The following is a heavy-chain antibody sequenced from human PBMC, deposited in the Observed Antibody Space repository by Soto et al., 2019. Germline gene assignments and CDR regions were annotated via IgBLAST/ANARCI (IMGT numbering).Heavy chain of an antibody. CDR1: GFIFDDYG. J-gene: IGHJ3*02. V-gene: IGHV3-9*01. CDR3: AKAGGLADI. D-gene: IGHD3-10*01. CDR2: ISWNSGSI. Sequence: EVQLVESGGGLVQPGRYLRLSCVASGFIFDDYGMFWVRQTPGKGLEWVAGISWNSGSIDYADPVKGRFTIARDNDKNSLYLKMHSMRTEDTALYYCAKAGGLADIWGQGTMVIVS.